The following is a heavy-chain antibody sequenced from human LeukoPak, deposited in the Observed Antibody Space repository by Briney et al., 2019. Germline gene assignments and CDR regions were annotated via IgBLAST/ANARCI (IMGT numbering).Heavy chain of an antibody. CDR2: IHYGGNT. D-gene: IGHD5-24*01. Sequence: SETLSLTCTVSGGSISNHHWSWIRQPSGKGLEWIGYIHYGGNTDYNPSLKGRLTISVDTSKNQFSLKLSSVTAADTAVYYCVRRGDGYPYYFDYWGQGTLVTVSS. CDR1: GGSISNHH. V-gene: IGHV4-59*11. CDR3: VRRGDGYPYYFDY. J-gene: IGHJ4*02.